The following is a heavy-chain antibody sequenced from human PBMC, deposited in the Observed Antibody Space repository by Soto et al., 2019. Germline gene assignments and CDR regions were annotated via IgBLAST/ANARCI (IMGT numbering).Heavy chain of an antibody. Sequence: EVQLLESGGGLVQPGGSLRLSCAASGFTFSSYAMSWVRQAPGKGLEWVSAISGSGGSTYYADSVKGRFTISRDNSKNTLYLQMNSLRAEDTAVYYCAKPLPPDYCTNGVCYDVGYYYYYYMDVWGKGTTVTVSS. CDR3: AKPLPPDYCTNGVCYDVGYYYYYYMDV. CDR2: ISGSGGST. D-gene: IGHD2-8*01. V-gene: IGHV3-23*01. J-gene: IGHJ6*03. CDR1: GFTFSSYA.